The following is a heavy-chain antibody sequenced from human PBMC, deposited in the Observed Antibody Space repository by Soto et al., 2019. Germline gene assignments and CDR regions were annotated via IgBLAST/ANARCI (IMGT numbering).Heavy chain of an antibody. CDR3: SRDNAAGWSTDV. CDR2: INQDGSKK. D-gene: IGHD2-15*01. V-gene: IGHV3-7*01. CDR1: GFTFTTYW. Sequence: PGGSLRLSCAASGFTFTTYWMTWVRQAPGKGLEWVANINQDGSKKYYVDSLMGRFTISRDNAQNSVYSEMNSLRVEDTAVYYCSRDNAAGWSTDVWGQGTTVTVSS. J-gene: IGHJ6*02.